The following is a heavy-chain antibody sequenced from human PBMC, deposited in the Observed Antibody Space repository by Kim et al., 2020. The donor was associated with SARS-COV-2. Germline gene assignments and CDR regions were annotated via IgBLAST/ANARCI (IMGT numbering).Heavy chain of an antibody. D-gene: IGHD2-15*01. CDR3: ARVLRPYIVAWFDP. J-gene: IGHJ5*02. Sequence: NPSLKSRVTISVDTSKNQFSLKLSSVTAADTAVYYCARVLRPYIVAWFDPWGQGTLVTVSS. V-gene: IGHV4-34*01.